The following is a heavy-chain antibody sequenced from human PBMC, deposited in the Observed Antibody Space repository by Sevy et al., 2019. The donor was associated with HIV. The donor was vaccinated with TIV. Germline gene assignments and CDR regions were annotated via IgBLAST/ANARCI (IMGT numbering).Heavy chain of an antibody. CDR2: MNSITSTI. D-gene: IGHD2-8*01. V-gene: IGHV3-48*01. CDR3: ARNGGYVDYGMDV. CDR1: GFTFSSYS. J-gene: IGHJ6*02. Sequence: GGSLRLPCVGSGFTFSSYSMNWVRQAPGKGLEWLSYMNSITSTIYYADSVKGRFTISRDNAKNSVSLQMHRLRAEDTAVYYWARNGGYVDYGMDVWGQGTTVTVSS.